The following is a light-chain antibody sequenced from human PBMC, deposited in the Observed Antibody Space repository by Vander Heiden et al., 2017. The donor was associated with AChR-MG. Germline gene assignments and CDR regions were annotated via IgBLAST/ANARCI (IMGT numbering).Light chain of an antibody. CDR1: SSDVGGYNY. V-gene: IGLV2-11*01. CDR2: DVT. CDR3: CSYGGDYTWV. Sequence: QSALTQPHSVSGSPGQSLTISCTGTSSDVGGYNYVPWYQQHPGKAPKLIIYDVTNRPSGVPDRFSGSKSGDTASLTISGLQAEDEADYYCCSYGGDYTWVFGGGTTLTVL. J-gene: IGLJ3*02.